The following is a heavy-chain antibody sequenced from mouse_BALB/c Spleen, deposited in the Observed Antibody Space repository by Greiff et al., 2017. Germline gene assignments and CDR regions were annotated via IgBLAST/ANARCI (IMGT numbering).Heavy chain of an antibody. Sequence: EVKLMESGPSLVKPSQTLSLTCSVTGDSITSGYWNWIRKFPGNKLEYMGYISYSGSTYYNPSLKSRISITRDTSKNQYYLQLNSVTTEDTATYYCARSRATTATYWYFDVWGAGTTVTVSS. J-gene: IGHJ1*01. CDR2: ISYSGST. D-gene: IGHD1-2*01. V-gene: IGHV3-8*02. CDR1: GDSITSGY. CDR3: ARSRATTATYWYFDV.